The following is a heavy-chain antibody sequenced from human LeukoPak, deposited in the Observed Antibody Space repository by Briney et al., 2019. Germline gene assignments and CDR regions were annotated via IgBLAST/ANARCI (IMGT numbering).Heavy chain of an antibody. Sequence: GGSLRLSCAASGFTFSNAWMSWVRQAPGKGLEWVGRIKSKTDGGTTDYAAPVKGRFTISRDDSKNTLYLQMNSLKTEDTAVYYCARDPSSSWHRLPDYWGQGTLVTVSS. D-gene: IGHD6-13*01. CDR3: ARDPSSSWHRLPDY. CDR2: IKSKTDGGTT. V-gene: IGHV3-15*01. J-gene: IGHJ4*02. CDR1: GFTFSNAW.